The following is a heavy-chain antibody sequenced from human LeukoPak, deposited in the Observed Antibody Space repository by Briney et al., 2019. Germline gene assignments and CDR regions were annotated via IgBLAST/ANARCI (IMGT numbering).Heavy chain of an antibody. CDR3: AREIVGAHVDY. Sequence: PSQTLSLTCTVSGGSISSGGYYWSWIRQHPGKGLEWIGYIYYSGSTYYNPSLKSRVTISVDTSKNQFSLKLSSVTAADTAVYYCAREIVGAHVDYWGQGTLVTVSS. D-gene: IGHD1-26*01. CDR1: GGSISSGGYY. J-gene: IGHJ4*02. V-gene: IGHV4-31*03. CDR2: IYYSGST.